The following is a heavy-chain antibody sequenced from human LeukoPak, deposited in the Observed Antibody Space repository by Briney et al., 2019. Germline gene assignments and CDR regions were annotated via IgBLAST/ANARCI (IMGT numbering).Heavy chain of an antibody. CDR2: ISSSGSTI. CDR1: GFTFSDYY. Sequence: GGSLRLSCAASGFTFSDYYMSWIRQAPGKGLEWVSYISSSGSTIYYADSVKGRFTISRDNAKNSLYLQMNSLRAEDTAVYYCARAPRPGTKYYYDSSGYYYFDYWGQGTLVNVSS. CDR3: ARAPRPGTKYYYDSSGYYYFDY. D-gene: IGHD3-22*01. V-gene: IGHV3-11*01. J-gene: IGHJ4*02.